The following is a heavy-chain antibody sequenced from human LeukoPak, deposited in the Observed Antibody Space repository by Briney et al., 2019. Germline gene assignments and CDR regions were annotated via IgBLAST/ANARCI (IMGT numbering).Heavy chain of an antibody. Sequence: SETLSLTCTVSGYSISSGYYWGWIRQPPGKGLEWIGSIYHSGSTYYNPSLKSRVTISVDTSKNQFSLKLSSVTAADTAVYYCARGVGLAQGGTFDYWGQGTLVTVSS. V-gene: IGHV4-38-2*02. CDR3: ARGVGLAQGGTFDY. CDR1: GYSISSGYY. CDR2: IYHSGST. J-gene: IGHJ4*02. D-gene: IGHD1-1*01.